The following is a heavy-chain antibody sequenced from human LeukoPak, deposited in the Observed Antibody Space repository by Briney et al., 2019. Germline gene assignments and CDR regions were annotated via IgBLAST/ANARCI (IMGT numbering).Heavy chain of an antibody. CDR1: GYTFTSYG. D-gene: IGHD2-2*01. CDR2: ISAYNGNT. CDR3: ARDACSSTSCYEGVTSDY. J-gene: IGHJ4*02. V-gene: IGHV1-18*01. Sequence: GASVKVSCKASGYTFTSYGISWVRQAPGQGLEGMGWISAYNGNTNYAQKLQGRVTMTTDTSTSTAYMELRSLRSDDTAVYYCARDACSSTSCYEGVTSDYWGQGTLVTVSS.